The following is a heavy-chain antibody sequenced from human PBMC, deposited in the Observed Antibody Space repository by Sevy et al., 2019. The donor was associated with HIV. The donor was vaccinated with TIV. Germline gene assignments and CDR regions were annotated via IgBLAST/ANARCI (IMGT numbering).Heavy chain of an antibody. V-gene: IGHV1-3*01. J-gene: IGHJ4*02. CDR3: ARGEVVGASGFDY. Sequence: ASVKVSCKASGYTFTSYAMHWVRQAPGQRLEWRGWINAGNGNTKYSQKFQGRVTITRDTSASTAYIELSSLRSEDTAVYYCARGEVVGASGFDYWGQGTLVTVSS. CDR1: GYTFTSYA. CDR2: INAGNGNT. D-gene: IGHD1-26*01.